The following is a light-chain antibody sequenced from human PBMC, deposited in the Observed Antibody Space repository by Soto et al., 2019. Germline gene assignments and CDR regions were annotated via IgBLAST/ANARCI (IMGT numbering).Light chain of an antibody. CDR1: QNIFSNY. V-gene: IGKV3-20*01. Sequence: VLTQYPDTVSVSPGERVTLSCRASQNIFSNYLAWYQQKPGQAPRLLIYGASTRATGIADRFSGGGSGTDFTLTISRLEPGDFAVYHCQQYGRSWTFGQGTKVDIK. CDR3: QQYGRSWT. J-gene: IGKJ1*01. CDR2: GAS.